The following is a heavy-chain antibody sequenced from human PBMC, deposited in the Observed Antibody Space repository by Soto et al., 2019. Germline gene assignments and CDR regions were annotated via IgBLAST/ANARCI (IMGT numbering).Heavy chain of an antibody. V-gene: IGHV4-34*01. J-gene: IGHJ3*01. CDR1: GGSFSGYY. CDR2: INHSGST. CDR3: ARGLVVVAAPSGVAAFDF. D-gene: IGHD2-15*01. Sequence: QVQLQQWGAGLLKPSETLSLTCAVYGGSFSGYYWSWIRQPPGKGLEWIGEINHSGSTNYNPSLKTRVTISVDTSNDQFCLKLSSVTAADTAVYYWARGLVVVAAPSGVAAFDFWGQGTMVAVSS.